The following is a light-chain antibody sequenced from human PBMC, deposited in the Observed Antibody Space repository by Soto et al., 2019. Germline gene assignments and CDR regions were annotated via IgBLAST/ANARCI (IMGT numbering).Light chain of an antibody. Sequence: QSVLTQPTSVSAAPGQKVTISCSGSSSNIGNNYVSWYQQLPGTAPKLLIYENNKRPSGIPDRFSGSKSGTSATLGITGLQTGDEADYYCGTWDSRLSGWVFGGGTKLTVL. V-gene: IGLV1-51*02. J-gene: IGLJ3*02. CDR1: SSNIGNNY. CDR2: ENN. CDR3: GTWDSRLSGWV.